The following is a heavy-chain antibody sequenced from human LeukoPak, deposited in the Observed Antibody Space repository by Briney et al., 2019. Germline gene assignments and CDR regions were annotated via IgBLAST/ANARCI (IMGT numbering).Heavy chain of an antibody. V-gene: IGHV3-21*01. Sequence: GGSLRLSCTASEFTFSSYSMNWVRQAPGKGLEWVSSISSGGSYMYYADSVKGRFTISRDNAKNSLYLQMNSLRAEDTAVYYCARPVTTYYYYYGMDVWGQGTTVTVSS. CDR2: ISSGGSYM. CDR3: ARPVTTYYYYYGMDV. D-gene: IGHD4-11*01. CDR1: EFTFSSYS. J-gene: IGHJ6*02.